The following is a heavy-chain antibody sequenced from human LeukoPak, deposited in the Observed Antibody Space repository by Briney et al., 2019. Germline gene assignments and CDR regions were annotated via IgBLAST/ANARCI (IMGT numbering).Heavy chain of an antibody. Sequence: XMHWVRQAXGXGXEWVAVISYDGSNKYYADSVKGRFTISRDNSKNTLYLQMNSLRAEDTAVYYCAREDYGDYGFYFDYWGQGTLVTVSS. CDR2: ISYDGSNK. J-gene: IGHJ4*02. CDR1: X. V-gene: IGHV3-30-3*01. D-gene: IGHD4-17*01. CDR3: AREDYGDYGFYFDY.